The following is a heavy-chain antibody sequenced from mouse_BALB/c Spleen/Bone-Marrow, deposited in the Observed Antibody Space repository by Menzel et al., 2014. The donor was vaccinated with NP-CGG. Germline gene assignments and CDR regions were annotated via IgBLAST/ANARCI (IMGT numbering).Heavy chain of an antibody. D-gene: IGHD1-1*01. CDR2: INPGGGTT. CDR3: TRGYYYGSNFVGFAY. J-gene: IGHJ3*01. Sequence: LKESGSELVRPGASVKLSCKASGYTFTSYWVHWVKQRHGQGLEWIGNINPGGGTTNYDEKFKSKGTLTVDTSSSTAYMHLSSLTSEDSAVYYCTRGYYYGSNFVGFAYWGQGTLVTVSA. CDR1: GYTFTSYW. V-gene: IGHV1S22*01.